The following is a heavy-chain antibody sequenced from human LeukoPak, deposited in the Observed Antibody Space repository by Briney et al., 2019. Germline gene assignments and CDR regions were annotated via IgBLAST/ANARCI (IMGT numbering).Heavy chain of an antibody. V-gene: IGHV4-39*07. D-gene: IGHD1-26*01. CDR3: AGSISGRSYYFDY. Sequence: PSQTLSLTCTVSGDSISSGSYYWGWIRQPPGKGLEWIGSIYYSGSTYYNPSLKSRVTISVDTSENQFSLKLSSVTAADTAVYYCAGSISGRSYYFDYWGQGTLVTVSS. CDR1: GDSISSGSYY. J-gene: IGHJ4*02. CDR2: IYYSGST.